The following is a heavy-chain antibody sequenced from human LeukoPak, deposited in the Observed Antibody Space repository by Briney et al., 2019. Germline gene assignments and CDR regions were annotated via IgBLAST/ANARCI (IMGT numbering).Heavy chain of an antibody. CDR3: ARDTYNRNVDTLDL. D-gene: IGHD1-14*01. J-gene: IGHJ5*02. CDR1: GASFSAYY. V-gene: IGHV4-34*01. CDR2: INHSGNT. Sequence: SQTLSLTYAVDGASFSAYYWRWLRQPPEEGLEMRWEINHSGNTNYNPSLKSRVTISVDTSKNPFYLKLNCVTAADTAVYYCARDTYNRNVDTLDLWGQGTLVRVSS.